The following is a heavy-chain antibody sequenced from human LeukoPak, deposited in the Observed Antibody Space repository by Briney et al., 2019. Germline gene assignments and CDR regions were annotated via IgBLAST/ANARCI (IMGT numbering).Heavy chain of an antibody. CDR2: IIPIYGTA. CDR1: GGTFSSYD. CDR3: ANRRRASRGYGMDV. D-gene: IGHD1-1*01. V-gene: IGHV1-69*13. Sequence: SVKVSCKASGGTFSSYDISWVRQAPGQGLEWMGGIIPIYGTANYAQKFQGRVTITADESTSTAYMELSSLRSEDTAVYYCANRRRASRGYGMDVWGQGTTVTVSS. J-gene: IGHJ6*02.